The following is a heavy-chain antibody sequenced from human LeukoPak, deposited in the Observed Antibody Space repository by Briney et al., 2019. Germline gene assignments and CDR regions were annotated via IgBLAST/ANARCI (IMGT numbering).Heavy chain of an antibody. CDR3: ARVEVTAAATKPDY. V-gene: IGHV3-74*01. J-gene: IGHJ4*02. CDR1: GFTFSRYW. Sequence: GGSLRLSCAAFGFTFSRYWMHWVRQAPGKGPVWVSRITSDGSSTSYADSVKGRFTVSRDNAKNTLYLQMNSLRAEDTAIYYCARVEVTAAATKPDYWGQGTLVTVSS. D-gene: IGHD6-13*01. CDR2: ITSDGSST.